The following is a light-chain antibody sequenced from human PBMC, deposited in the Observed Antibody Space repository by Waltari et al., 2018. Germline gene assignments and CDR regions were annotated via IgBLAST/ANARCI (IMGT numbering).Light chain of an antibody. J-gene: IGLJ3*02. CDR3: SSYTSSSTLV. Sequence: QSALTQPASVSGAPGHWITISCTRNNSKVGTYYYVSWYQQHPGKAPKLMIYDVSKRSSGVSDRFSGSKPGNTASLTISGLQAEDEADYYCSSYTSSSTLVFGGGTKVTVL. V-gene: IGLV2-14*01. CDR1: NSKVGTYYY. CDR2: DVS.